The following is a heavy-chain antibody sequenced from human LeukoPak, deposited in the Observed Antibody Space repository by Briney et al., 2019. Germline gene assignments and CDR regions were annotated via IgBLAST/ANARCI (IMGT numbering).Heavy chain of an antibody. CDR2: IIPMSGTA. V-gene: IGHV1-69*13. J-gene: IGHJ4*02. CDR1: GGTFNNFA. CDR3: ASPVKYYDTWSGYPPFDY. Sequence: GASVKVSCKASGGTFNNFAISWVRQAPGQGLEWVGGIIPMSGTANYAQKFQGRVTITADESTSTAYMELSSLRSEDTAIYYCASPVKYYDTWSGYPPFDYWGQGTLSPSPQ. D-gene: IGHD3-3*01.